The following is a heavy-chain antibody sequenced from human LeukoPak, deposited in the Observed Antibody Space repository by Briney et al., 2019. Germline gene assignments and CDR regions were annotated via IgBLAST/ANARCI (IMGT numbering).Heavy chain of an antibody. CDR3: ARGSPRLGSYYYYYMDV. J-gene: IGHJ6*03. V-gene: IGHV1-8*01. CDR2: MNPNSGNT. Sequence: GASVKVSCKASGYTFTSYDINWVRQATGQGLEWMGWMNPNSGNTGYAQKFQGRVTMTRNTSISTAYMELSSLRSEDTAVYYCARGSPRLGSYYYYYMDVWGKGTTVTVSS. D-gene: IGHD1-26*01. CDR1: GYTFTSYD.